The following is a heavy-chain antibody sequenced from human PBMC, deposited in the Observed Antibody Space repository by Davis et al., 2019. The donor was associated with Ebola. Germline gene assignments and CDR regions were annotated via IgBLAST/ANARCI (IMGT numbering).Heavy chain of an antibody. D-gene: IGHD6-19*01. CDR3: ARDRLYSSGGYYYYYGMDV. V-gene: IGHV1-69*04. CDR1: GYTFTSYA. J-gene: IGHJ6*02. CDR2: IIPILGIA. Sequence: AASVKVSCKASGYTFTSYAMHWVRQAPGQGLEWMGRIIPILGIANYAQKFQGRVTITADKSTSTAYMELSSLRSEDTAVYYCARDRLYSSGGYYYYYGMDVWGQGTTVTVSS.